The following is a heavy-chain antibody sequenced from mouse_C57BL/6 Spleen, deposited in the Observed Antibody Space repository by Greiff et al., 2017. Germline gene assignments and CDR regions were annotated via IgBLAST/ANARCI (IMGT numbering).Heavy chain of an antibody. CDR1: GYTFTSYW. J-gene: IGHJ3*01. CDR3: ARGRSNYEFAY. CDR2: IYPGSGST. D-gene: IGHD2-5*01. V-gene: IGHV1-55*01. Sequence: QVQLQQPGAELVKPGASVTMSCKASGYTFTSYWITWVKQRPGQGLEWIGDIYPGSGSTNYNEKFKSKATLTGDTSSSTAYMQLSSLTSEDSAVYYCARGRSNYEFAYWGQGTLVTVSA.